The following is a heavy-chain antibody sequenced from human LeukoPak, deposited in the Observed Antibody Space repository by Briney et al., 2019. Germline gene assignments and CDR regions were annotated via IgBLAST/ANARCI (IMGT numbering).Heavy chain of an antibody. V-gene: IGHV3-33*01. CDR2: IWYDGSNK. CDR3: ARESRDCSGGSCYWYYYYYGMDV. Sequence: GGSLRLSCAASGFTFSSYGMHWVRQAPGKGLEWVAVIWYDGSNKYYADSVKGRFTISRDNSKNTLYLQMNSLRAEDTAVYHCARESRDCSGGSCYWYYYYYGMDVWGQGTTVTVSS. CDR1: GFTFSSYG. J-gene: IGHJ6*02. D-gene: IGHD2-15*01.